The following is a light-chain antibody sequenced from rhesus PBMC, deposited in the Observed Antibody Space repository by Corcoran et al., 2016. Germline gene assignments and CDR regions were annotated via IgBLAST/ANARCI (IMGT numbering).Light chain of an antibody. CDR2: DAS. V-gene: IGKV1-25*01. CDR3: QQHNSYPWT. Sequence: DIQLTQSPSSLSASVVDTVTITCQASQGISKYLAWYQQKPGKAPKLLIYDASTLQSGVPSRFSGSGYGTEFTITSSSLQPEDFATYYCQQHNSYPWTFGQGTKVEIK. CDR1: QGISKY. J-gene: IGKJ1*01.